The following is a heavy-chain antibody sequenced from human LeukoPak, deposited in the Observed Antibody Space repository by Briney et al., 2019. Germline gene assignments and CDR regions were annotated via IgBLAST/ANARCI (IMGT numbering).Heavy chain of an antibody. D-gene: IGHD4-11*01. V-gene: IGHV3-21*01. CDR1: GFTFSSYA. J-gene: IGHJ3*02. CDR3: ARGYNNYGYVFDI. Sequence: GGSLRLSCAASGFTFSSYAMSWVRQAPGKGLEWVSSISSSSSYIYYADSVKGRFTISRDNAKNSLYLQMNSLRAEDTAVYYCARGYNNYGYVFDIWGQGTVVTVSS. CDR2: ISSSSSYI.